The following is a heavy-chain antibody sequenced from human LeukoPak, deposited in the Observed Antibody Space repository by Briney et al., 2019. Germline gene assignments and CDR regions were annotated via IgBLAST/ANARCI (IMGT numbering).Heavy chain of an antibody. J-gene: IGHJ6*02. D-gene: IGHD1-1*01. CDR1: GFTFSSYS. Sequence: PGVSLRLSCAASGFTFSSYSMNWVRQAPGKGLEWVSYISSSGSTIYYADSVKGRFTISRDNAKNSLYLQMNSLRAEDTAVYYCARQGTGTTPDRPFYYYYGMDVWGQGTTVTVSS. CDR3: ARQGTGTTPDRPFYYYYGMDV. V-gene: IGHV3-48*04. CDR2: ISSSGSTI.